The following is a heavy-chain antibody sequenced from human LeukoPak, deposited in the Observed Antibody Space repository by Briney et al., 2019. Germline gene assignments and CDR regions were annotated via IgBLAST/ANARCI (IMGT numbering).Heavy chain of an antibody. V-gene: IGHV3-7*01. CDR3: ARDSWGDEYKGGL. CDR2: IKHDGSEK. D-gene: IGHD5-24*01. Sequence: QSGGSLRLSCAASGFTFSKYWMSWVRQAPGKGLQWVANIKHDGSEKYYVDSVMGRFTISRDNVKNSLYLQMNSLRVEDTAMYYCARDSWGDEYKGGLGGQGTLVFVSS. J-gene: IGHJ4*02. CDR1: GFTFSKYW.